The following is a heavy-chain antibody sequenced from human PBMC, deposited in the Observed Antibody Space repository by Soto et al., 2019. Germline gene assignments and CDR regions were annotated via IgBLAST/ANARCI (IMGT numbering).Heavy chain of an antibody. Sequence: QLQLVQSGAEVREPGSSVKVSCKASGGTFSSYTVIWVRQAPGQGLEWMGGITPTLNIAKYAEKFQVRVTITADESTSTVNMHLSSLRSEDTAVYFCARGYYSGSNPSSFDYWGQGTLVAVSS. J-gene: IGHJ4*02. CDR3: ARGYYSGSNPSSFDY. CDR1: GGTFSSYT. CDR2: ITPTLNIA. D-gene: IGHD1-26*01. V-gene: IGHV1-69*01.